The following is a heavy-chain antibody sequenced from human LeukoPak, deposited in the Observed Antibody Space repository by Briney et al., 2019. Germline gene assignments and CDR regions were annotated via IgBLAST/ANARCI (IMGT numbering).Heavy chain of an antibody. CDR3: ARGDSGYSYGPFDY. CDR2: INSDGSST. D-gene: IGHD5-18*01. V-gene: IGHV3-74*01. J-gene: IGHJ4*02. CDR1: EFTVSSNY. Sequence: GGSLRLTCAASEFTVSSNYMSWVRQAPGKGLVWVSRINSDGSSTSYADSVKGRFTISRDNAKNTLYLQMNSLRAEDTAVYYCARGDSGYSYGPFDYWGQGTLVTVSS.